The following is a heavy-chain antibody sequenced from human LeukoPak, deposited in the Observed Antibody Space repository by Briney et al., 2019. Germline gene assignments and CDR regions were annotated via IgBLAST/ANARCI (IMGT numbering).Heavy chain of an antibody. J-gene: IGHJ3*02. CDR2: ISAYNGNT. CDR1: GYTFTSYG. V-gene: IGHV1-18*01. D-gene: IGHD3-22*01. Sequence: GASVKVSRKASGYTFTSYGISWVRQAPGQGLEWMGWISAYNGNTNYAQKLQGRVTMTTDTSTSTAYMELRSLRSDDTAVYYCARQAYYYDSSGYSAFDIWGQGTMVTVSS. CDR3: ARQAYYYDSSGYSAFDI.